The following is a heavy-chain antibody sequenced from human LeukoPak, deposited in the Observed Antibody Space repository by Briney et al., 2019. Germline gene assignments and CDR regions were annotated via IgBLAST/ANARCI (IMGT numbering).Heavy chain of an antibody. CDR1: GGSISTYY. D-gene: IGHD4-23*01. J-gene: IGHJ3*02. V-gene: IGHV4-59*01. CDR2: IYYSGST. CDR3: ARGGTAVVTPYAFDI. Sequence: PSETLSLTCTVSGGSISTYYWSWIRQPPGKGLGWIGYIYYSGSTNYNPSVKSRVTMSVDTSKKQFSLNLSSLTAADTAVYYCARGGTAVVTPYAFDIWGQGTMVTVSS.